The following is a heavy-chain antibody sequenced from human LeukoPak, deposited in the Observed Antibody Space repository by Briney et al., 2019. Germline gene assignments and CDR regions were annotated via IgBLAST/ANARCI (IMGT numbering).Heavy chain of an antibody. CDR1: GGTFSSYA. J-gene: IGHJ4*02. D-gene: IGHD1-26*01. CDR3: AFECGSYFPRCHFDY. Sequence: SVKVSCKASGGTFSSYAISWVRQAPGQGLEWMGRIIPIFGTANYAQKFQGRVTITADESTSTAYMELSSLRSEDTAVYYCAFECGSYFPRCHFDYWGQGTLVTVSS. CDR2: IIPIFGTA. V-gene: IGHV1-69*13.